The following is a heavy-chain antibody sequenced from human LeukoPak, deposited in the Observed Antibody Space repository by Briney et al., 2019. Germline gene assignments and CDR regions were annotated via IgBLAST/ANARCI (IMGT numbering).Heavy chain of an antibody. D-gene: IGHD6-19*01. CDR3: ARMGAVAGIFRRASNWFDP. CDR2: IYYSGST. J-gene: IGHJ5*02. V-gene: IGHV4-59*01. CDR1: GGSISSYY. Sequence: SETLSLTCTVSGGSISSYYWSWIRQPPGKGLEWIGYIYYSGSTNYNPSLKSRVTISVDTSKNQFSLKLSSVTAADTAVYYCARMGAVAGIFRRASNWFDPWGQGTLVTVSS.